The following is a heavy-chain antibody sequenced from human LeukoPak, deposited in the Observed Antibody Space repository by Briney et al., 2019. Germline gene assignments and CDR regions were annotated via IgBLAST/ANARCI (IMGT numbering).Heavy chain of an antibody. J-gene: IGHJ4*02. Sequence: ASVKVSCKASGGTFSSYGITWLRQAPGQGLEWLGWVNTKSGNTGSAQNFQGRVTITRDTSISTAYMELSSLRSEDTAVYYCARVDGSPDYWGQGTLVTVSS. CDR3: ARVDGSPDY. V-gene: IGHV1-8*01. CDR1: GGTFSSYG. CDR2: VNTKSGNT. D-gene: IGHD2-15*01.